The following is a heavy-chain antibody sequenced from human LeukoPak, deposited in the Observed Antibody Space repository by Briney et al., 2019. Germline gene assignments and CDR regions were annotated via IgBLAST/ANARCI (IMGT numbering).Heavy chain of an antibody. J-gene: IGHJ4*02. CDR1: GGSFSAYY. D-gene: IGHD3-22*01. V-gene: IGHV4-34*01. Sequence: SETLSLTCAVYGGSFSAYYCSWVRQPPGKGLESMGEINNSRSTNYNPSLKSRVTISVDTSKNQFSLKLSSVTAADTAVYYCESTGYDSSGYQGDWGQGTLVTVSS. CDR2: INNSRST. CDR3: ESTGYDSSGYQGD.